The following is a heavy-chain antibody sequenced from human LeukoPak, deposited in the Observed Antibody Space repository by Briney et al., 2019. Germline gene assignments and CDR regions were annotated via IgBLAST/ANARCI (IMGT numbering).Heavy chain of an antibody. D-gene: IGHD3-22*01. J-gene: IGHJ4*02. CDR3: ARETRGGSGYYYSAHFDY. Sequence: GGSLRLSCAASGFTFSSYAMHWVRQAPGQRLEWMGWINAGNGNTKYSQKFQGRVTITRDTSASTAYMELSSLRSEDTAVYYCARETRGGSGYYYSAHFDYWGQGTLVTVSS. V-gene: IGHV1-3*01. CDR1: GFTFSSYA. CDR2: INAGNGNT.